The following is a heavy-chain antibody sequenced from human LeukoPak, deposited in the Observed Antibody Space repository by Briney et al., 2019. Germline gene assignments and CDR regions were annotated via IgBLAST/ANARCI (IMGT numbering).Heavy chain of an antibody. D-gene: IGHD2-2*01. CDR3: ARRCSPSFPTGSTSCPFDY. Sequence: GESLKISCKGSGYSFTSYWIGWVRQMPGKGLEWMGIIYPGDSDTRYSPSFQGQVTISADKSISTAYLQWSSLKASDTAMYYCARRCSPSFPTGSTSCPFDYWGQGTLVTVSS. CDR2: IYPGDSDT. V-gene: IGHV5-51*01. J-gene: IGHJ4*02. CDR1: GYSFTSYW.